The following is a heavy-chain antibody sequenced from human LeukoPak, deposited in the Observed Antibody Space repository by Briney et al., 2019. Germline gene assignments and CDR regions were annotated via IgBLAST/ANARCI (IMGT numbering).Heavy chain of an antibody. Sequence: ASVKVSCKASGGTFSSYAISWVRQAPGQGLEWMGGIIPIFGTANYAQKFQGRVTITADESTSTAYVELSSLRSEDTAVYYCARKYSSSPEGFDPWGQGTLVTVSS. J-gene: IGHJ5*02. CDR1: GGTFSSYA. D-gene: IGHD6-13*01. CDR3: ARKYSSSPEGFDP. V-gene: IGHV1-69*13. CDR2: IIPIFGTA.